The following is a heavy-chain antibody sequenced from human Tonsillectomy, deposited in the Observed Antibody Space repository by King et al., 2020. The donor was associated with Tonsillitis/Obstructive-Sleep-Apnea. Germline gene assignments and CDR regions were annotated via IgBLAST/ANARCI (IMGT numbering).Heavy chain of an antibody. CDR1: GFIFSNYA. V-gene: IGHV3-30*04. J-gene: IGHJ4*02. Sequence: VQLVESGGGVVQPGKSLRLSCAASGFIFSNYAMHWVRQAPGKGLEWVAVISYDGINKYYGDSVKGRFTISRDNSKNTLYLQMKSLRGEDTAVYYCERDCLPGRMTIFGVVIPYWGQGALVTVSS. CDR3: ERDCLPGRMTIFGVVIPY. CDR2: ISYDGINK. D-gene: IGHD3-3*01.